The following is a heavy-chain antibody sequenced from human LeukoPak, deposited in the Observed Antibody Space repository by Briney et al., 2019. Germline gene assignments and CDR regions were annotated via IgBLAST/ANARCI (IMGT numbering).Heavy chain of an antibody. CDR2: INHSGST. Sequence: SETLSLTCAVYGGSFSGYYWSWIRQPPGKGLEWIGEINHSGSTNYNPSLKSRVTISVDTSKNQFSLKLSSVTAADTAVYYCARGGSLFFSFKPYCSSTSCYNWFDPWGQGTLVTVSS. CDR1: GGSFSGYY. CDR3: ARGGSLFFSFKPYCSSTSCYNWFDP. J-gene: IGHJ5*02. D-gene: IGHD2-2*01. V-gene: IGHV4-34*01.